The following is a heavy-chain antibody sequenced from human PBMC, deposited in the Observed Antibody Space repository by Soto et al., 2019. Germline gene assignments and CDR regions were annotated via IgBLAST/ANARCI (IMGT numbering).Heavy chain of an antibody. CDR2: IYSGGTT. D-gene: IGHD2-15*01. Sequence: EVQLVESGGGLVQPGGSLRLSCAASGFTVSSNYMNWVRQAPGKGLEWVSVIYSGGTTYYGDSVKGRFTISRDNSKNTLFLQLNSLRAEDTAVYFCAREGGGSHYVDVWGKGTTVTVSS. CDR3: AREGGGSHYVDV. V-gene: IGHV3-66*01. J-gene: IGHJ6*03. CDR1: GFTVSSNY.